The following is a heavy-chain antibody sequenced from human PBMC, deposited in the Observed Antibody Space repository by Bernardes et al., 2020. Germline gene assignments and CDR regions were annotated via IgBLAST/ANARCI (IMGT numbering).Heavy chain of an antibody. CDR2: ISGSGGST. D-gene: IGHD2-8*01. V-gene: IGHV3-23*01. CDR3: ATGREYCTNGVCYRKSPEKFLPFNAFDI. CDR1: GFTFSSYA. Sequence: GGSLRLSCAASGFTFSSYAMSWVRQAPGKGLEWVSAISGSGGSTYYADSVKGRFTISRDNSKNTLYLQMNSLRAEDTAVYYCATGREYCTNGVCYRKSPEKFLPFNAFDIWGQGTMVTVSS. J-gene: IGHJ3*02.